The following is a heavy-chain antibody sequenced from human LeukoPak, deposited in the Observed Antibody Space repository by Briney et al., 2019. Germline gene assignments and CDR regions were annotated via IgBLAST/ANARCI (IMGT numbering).Heavy chain of an antibody. CDR2: IYSGGTT. J-gene: IGHJ4*02. V-gene: IGHV3-66*01. CDR1: GFTVSSKY. D-gene: IGHD3-22*01. Sequence: GGSLRLSCAASGFTVSSKYMTWVRQAPGKGLEWVSVIYSGGTTYYADSVKGRYSISRDNSKNTLYLQMNSLRAEDTAVYYCAKVSDSGFYLEYWGQGTLVTVSS. CDR3: AKVSDSGFYLEY.